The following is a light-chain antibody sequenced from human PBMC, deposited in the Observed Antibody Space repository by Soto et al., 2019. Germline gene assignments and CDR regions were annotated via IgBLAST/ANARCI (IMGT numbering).Light chain of an antibody. CDR1: SNDIGAYNY. CDR3: SSYTKTSTLVV. V-gene: IGLV2-14*01. J-gene: IGLJ3*02. Sequence: QSVLTQPASVSGSPGQSITISCTGTSNDIGAYNYVSWYQQSPDKAPKLLIYDVNNRPSGVSTRFSGFKSGNTASLTISGLQAEDEADYYCSSYTKTSTLVVFGGGTKLTVL. CDR2: DVN.